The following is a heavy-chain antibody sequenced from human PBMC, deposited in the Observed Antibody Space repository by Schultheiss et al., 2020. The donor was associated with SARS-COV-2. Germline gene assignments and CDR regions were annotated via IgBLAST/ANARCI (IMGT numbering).Heavy chain of an antibody. CDR3: ARGRYYYDSSGRYWYFDL. J-gene: IGHJ2*01. CDR2: INHSGRT. V-gene: IGHV4-4*02. CDR1: GGSISSSNW. Sequence: SETLSLTCAVSGGSISSSNWWGWIRQPPGKGLEWIGEINHSGRTNYNPSLKSRVTISVDTSKNQFSLKLSSVTAADTAVYYCARGRYYYDSSGRYWYFDLWGRGTLVTVSS. D-gene: IGHD3-22*01.